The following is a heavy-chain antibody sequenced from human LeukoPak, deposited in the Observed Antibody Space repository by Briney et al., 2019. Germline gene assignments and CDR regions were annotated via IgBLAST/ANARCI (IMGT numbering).Heavy chain of an antibody. CDR2: MSYDGSNK. Sequence: GRSLRLSCAASGFTFSSYGMHWVRQAPGKGLEWVAVMSYDGSNKDYADSVKGRFTISRDNSKNTLYLQMNRLRAEDTAVYYCAKVGPFDRSYMYYFDYWGQGTLVTVSS. J-gene: IGHJ4*02. CDR1: GFTFSSYG. V-gene: IGHV3-30*18. D-gene: IGHD2-21*01. CDR3: AKVGPFDRSYMYYFDY.